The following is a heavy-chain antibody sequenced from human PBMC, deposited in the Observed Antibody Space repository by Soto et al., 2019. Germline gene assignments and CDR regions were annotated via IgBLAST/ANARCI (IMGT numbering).Heavy chain of an antibody. CDR1: GASISGYY. Sequence: SETLSLTCTVSGASISGYYWSWIRKSAGKGLEWIGRIYATGTTDYNPSLKSRVMMSVDTSKKQFSLKLRSVTAADTAVYYCVRDGTKTLRDWFDPWGPGISVTVSS. J-gene: IGHJ5*02. D-gene: IGHD1-1*01. CDR3: VRDGTKTLRDWFDP. V-gene: IGHV4-4*07. CDR2: IYATGTT.